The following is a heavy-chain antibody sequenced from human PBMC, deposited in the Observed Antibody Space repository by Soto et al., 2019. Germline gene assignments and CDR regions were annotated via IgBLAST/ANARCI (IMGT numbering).Heavy chain of an antibody. V-gene: IGHV2-5*01. CDR3: AHRESTSSITGTNWFDP. D-gene: IGHD1-7*01. J-gene: IGHJ5*02. CDR1: GFSLSTSGVG. CDR2: IYWNDDK. Sequence: SGPTLVNPTQTLTLTCTFSGFSLSTSGVGVGWIRQPPGKALEWLALIYWNDDKRYSPSLKSRLTITKDTSKNQVVLTMTNMDPVDTATYYCAHRESTSSITGTNWFDPWGQGTLVTVSS.